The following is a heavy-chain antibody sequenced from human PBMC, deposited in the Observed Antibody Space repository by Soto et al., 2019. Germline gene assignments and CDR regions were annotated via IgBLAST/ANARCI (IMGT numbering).Heavy chain of an antibody. V-gene: IGHV3-23*01. CDR2: ISGSGGGT. CDR1: GFTFRSYA. Sequence: EVQLLESGGGLVQPGGSLRLSCVASGFTFRSYAMSWVRQAPGKGLEWVSGISGSGGGTYYADSVKGRFTISRDNAKNTLFLQMNSLRIEDTAIFYCAKDSTIGIFGVFEPWGQGTLVTVSS. J-gene: IGHJ5*02. D-gene: IGHD3-3*01. CDR3: AKDSTIGIFGVFEP.